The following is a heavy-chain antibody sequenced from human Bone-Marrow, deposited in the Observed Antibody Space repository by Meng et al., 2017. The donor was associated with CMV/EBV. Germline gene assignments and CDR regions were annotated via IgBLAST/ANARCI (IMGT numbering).Heavy chain of an antibody. CDR1: GFTFSSHW. Sequence: GGSLRLSCAASGFTFSSHWMHWVRQAPGEGLVWVSRINSDGSFATYADSVEGRFTISRDNANNSLYLQMNSLRAEDTAGYYCARNPVTNRRGSHFDYWGQGTLVTVSS. CDR3: ARNPVTNRRGSHFDY. V-gene: IGHV3-74*01. CDR2: INSDGSFA. D-gene: IGHD4-17*01. J-gene: IGHJ4*02.